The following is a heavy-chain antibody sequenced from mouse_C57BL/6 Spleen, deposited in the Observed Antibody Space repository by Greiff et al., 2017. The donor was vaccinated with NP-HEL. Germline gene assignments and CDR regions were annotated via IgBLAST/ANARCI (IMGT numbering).Heavy chain of an antibody. V-gene: IGHV2-2*01. Sequence: QVQLKESGPGLVQPSQSLSITCTVSGFSLTSYGVHWVRQSPGKGLEWLGVIWSGGSTDYNAAFISRLSISKDNSKSQVFFKMNSLQADDTAIYYCARGGAGDYDGYFDYWGQGTTLTVAS. J-gene: IGHJ2*01. CDR2: IWSGGST. CDR3: ARGGAGDYDGYFDY. CDR1: GFSLTSYG. D-gene: IGHD2-4*01.